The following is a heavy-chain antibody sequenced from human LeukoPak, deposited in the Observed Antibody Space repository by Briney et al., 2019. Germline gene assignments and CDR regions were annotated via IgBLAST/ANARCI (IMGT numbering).Heavy chain of an antibody. CDR1: GYSFTNTF. D-gene: IGHD6-13*01. Sequence: GESLKISCKASGYSFTNTFIGWVRQMPGKGLEWMGIIYPGDSDTRYSPSFQGQVTISVDKSVTTACLQWSSLKASDTAMYYCARPIAAAGTDLGYWGQGTLVTVSS. J-gene: IGHJ4*02. V-gene: IGHV5-51*01. CDR3: ARPIAAAGTDLGY. CDR2: IYPGDSDT.